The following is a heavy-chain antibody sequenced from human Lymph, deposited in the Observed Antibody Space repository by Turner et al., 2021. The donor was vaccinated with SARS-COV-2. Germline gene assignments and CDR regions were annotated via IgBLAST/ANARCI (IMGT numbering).Heavy chain of an antibody. CDR1: GFTFSYYW. CDR2: IKQDGSEK. J-gene: IGHJ4*02. V-gene: IGHV3-7*01. D-gene: IGHD1-26*01. CDR3: ARMGSSSWYFDY. Sequence: EVQLVVSGGGLVQSGGSLRLSCAALGFTFSYYWMSWVRQAPGKGREWVANIKQDGSEKYYVDSVKGRFTISRDNAKNSLFLQMNSLRAEDTAVYYCARMGSSSWYFDYWGQGTLVTVSS.